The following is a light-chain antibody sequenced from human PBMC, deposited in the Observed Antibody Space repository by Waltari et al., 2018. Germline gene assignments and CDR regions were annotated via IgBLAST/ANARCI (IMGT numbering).Light chain of an antibody. J-gene: IGKJ2*01. V-gene: IGKV1-5*03. CDR1: ESISYW. CDR3: QQYDSESYT. CDR2: RAS. Sequence: DIQMTHSTSPPSAPVGDKVTIPCRAKESISYWLAWYQQKPGTAPKLLIYRASTLERGVPSRFSGAGSGTEFTLTISSLQPDDFATYYCQQYDSESYTFGQGTKLEIK.